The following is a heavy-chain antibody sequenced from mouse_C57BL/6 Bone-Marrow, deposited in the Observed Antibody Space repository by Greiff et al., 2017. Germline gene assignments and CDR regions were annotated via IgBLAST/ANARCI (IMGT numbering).Heavy chain of an antibody. CDR3: ARGGYDSLSD. J-gene: IGHJ3*01. D-gene: IGHD2-2*01. CDR1: GYAFTNYL. CDR2: INPGSGGT. V-gene: IGHV1-54*01. Sequence: VQLQQSGAELVRPGTSVKVSCKASGYAFTNYLIEWVKQRPGQGLEWIGVINPGSGGTNYNEKFKGKATLTADKSSSTAYMQLSSLTSEDSAVYFCARGGYDSLSDWGQGTLVTVSA.